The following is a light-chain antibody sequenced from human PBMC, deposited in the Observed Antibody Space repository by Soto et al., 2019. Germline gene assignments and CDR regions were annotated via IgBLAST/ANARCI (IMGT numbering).Light chain of an antibody. CDR3: ASWDDSLSGVV. Sequence: VLTQPSSASGTPGQRVTISCSGSSSNIGSNYVYWYQQLPGTAPKLLIYRNNQRPSGVPDRFSGSKSGTSASLAISGLRSEDEADYYCASWDDSLSGVVFGGGTQLTVL. CDR2: RNN. V-gene: IGLV1-47*01. CDR1: SSNIGSNY. J-gene: IGLJ2*01.